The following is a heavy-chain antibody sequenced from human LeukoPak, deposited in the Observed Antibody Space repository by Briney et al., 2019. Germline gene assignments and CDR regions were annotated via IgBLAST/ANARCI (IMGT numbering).Heavy chain of an antibody. CDR3: ARDLNLYYDSSGYSY. CDR2: INSDGSST. Sequence: PGGSLRLSCAASGFTFSSYWMHWVRQAPGKWLVWVSRINSDGSSTSYADSVKGRFTISRDNAKNTLYLQMNSLRAEDTAVYYCARDLNLYYDSSGYSYWGQGTLVTVSS. V-gene: IGHV3-74*01. D-gene: IGHD3-22*01. CDR1: GFTFSSYW. J-gene: IGHJ4*02.